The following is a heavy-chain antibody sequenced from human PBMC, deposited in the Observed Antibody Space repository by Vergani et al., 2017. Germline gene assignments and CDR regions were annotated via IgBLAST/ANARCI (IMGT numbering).Heavy chain of an antibody. J-gene: IGHJ4*02. CDR1: GGSISSYY. CDR3: ARGPSIHLLMMDAGQNYMDY. CDR2: MYYTGST. V-gene: IGHV4-59*01. Sequence: QVQLQESGPGLVKPSETLSLTCTVSGGSISSYYWSWIRQPPGKGLNWIGNMYYTGSTNNNSSLKSRVTISVDTSKNQLSLKLRSVTAADTAVYYCARGPSIHLLMMDAGQNYMDYWGQGTRVTVSS. D-gene: IGHD2-8*01.